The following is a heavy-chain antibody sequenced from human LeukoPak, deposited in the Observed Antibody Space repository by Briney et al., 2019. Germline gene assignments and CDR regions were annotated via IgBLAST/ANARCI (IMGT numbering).Heavy chain of an antibody. V-gene: IGHV3-30*03. CDR3: ARDYPRVAADFDY. CDR1: GFTFSSYG. CDR2: ISYDGSNK. Sequence: GGSLRLSCAASGFTFSSYGMHWVRQAPGKGLEWVALISYDGSNKYYADSVKGRFTISRDNSKNTLYLQMNSLRAEDTAVYYCARDYPRVAADFDYWGQGTLVTVSS. D-gene: IGHD6-19*01. J-gene: IGHJ4*02.